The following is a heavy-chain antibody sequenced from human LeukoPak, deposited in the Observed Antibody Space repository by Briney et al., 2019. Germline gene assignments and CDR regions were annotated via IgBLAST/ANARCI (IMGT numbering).Heavy chain of an antibody. D-gene: IGHD3-9*01. CDR1: GYTFTSYG. CDR3: ARGRYFDWLLYTTSRGDAFDI. J-gene: IGHJ3*02. CDR2: ISAYNGNT. V-gene: IGHV1-18*01. Sequence: GASVKVSCKASGYTFTSYGISWVRQAPGQGLEWMGWISAYNGNTNYAQKLQGRVTMTTDTSTSTAYMELRSLRSDDTAVYYCARGRYFDWLLYTTSRGDAFDIWGQGAMVTVSS.